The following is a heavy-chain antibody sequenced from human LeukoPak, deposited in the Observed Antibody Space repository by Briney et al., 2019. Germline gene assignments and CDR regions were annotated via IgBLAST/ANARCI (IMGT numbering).Heavy chain of an antibody. CDR2: INPNSGGT. V-gene: IGHV1-2*02. CDR1: GYTFTGYY. J-gene: IGHJ5*02. Sequence: GASVKVSCKASGYTFTGYYMHWVRQAPGQGLEWMGWINPNSGGTNYAQKFQGRVTMTRDTSISTAYMELSRLRSDDTAVYYCARETPYQLLSSGWFDPWGQGTLVTVSS. CDR3: ARETPYQLLSSGWFDP. D-gene: IGHD2-2*01.